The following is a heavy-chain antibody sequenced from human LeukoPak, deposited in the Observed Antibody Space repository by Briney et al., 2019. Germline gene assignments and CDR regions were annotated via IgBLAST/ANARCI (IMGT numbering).Heavy chain of an antibody. V-gene: IGHV1-69*04. CDR3: ARDKSRNYYDSSGPPDY. CDR1: GYTFTSYG. J-gene: IGHJ4*02. CDR2: IIPILGIA. D-gene: IGHD3-22*01. Sequence: GASVKVSCKASGYTFTSYGISWVRQAPGQGLEWMGRIIPILGIANYAQKFQGRVTITADKSTSTAYMELSSLRSADTAVYYCARDKSRNYYDSSGPPDYWGQGTLVTVSS.